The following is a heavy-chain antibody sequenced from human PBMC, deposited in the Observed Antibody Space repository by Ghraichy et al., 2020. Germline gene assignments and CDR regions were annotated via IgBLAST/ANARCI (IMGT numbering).Heavy chain of an antibody. Sequence: GGSLRLSCAASGFTFSSYSMNWVRQAPGKGLEWVSYISSSSSTIYYADSVKGRFTISRDNAKNSLYLQMNSLRDEDTAVYYCARGHDSSGYYYSFDYWGQGTLVIVSS. CDR1: GFTFSSYS. D-gene: IGHD3-22*01. V-gene: IGHV3-48*02. CDR3: ARGHDSSGYYYSFDY. J-gene: IGHJ4*02. CDR2: ISSSSSTI.